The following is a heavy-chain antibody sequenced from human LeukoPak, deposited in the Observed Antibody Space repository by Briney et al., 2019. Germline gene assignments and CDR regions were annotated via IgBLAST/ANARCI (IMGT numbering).Heavy chain of an antibody. CDR3: ARSQYDFWSGYYFDY. J-gene: IGHJ4*02. CDR2: INHSGST. Sequence: PSETLSLTCAVDGGSFSGYYWSWIRQPPGKGLEWIGEINHSGSTNYNPSLKSRVTISVDTSKNQFSLKLSSVTAADTAVYYCARSQYDFWSGYYFDYWGQGTLVTVSS. D-gene: IGHD3-3*01. V-gene: IGHV4-34*01. CDR1: GGSFSGYY.